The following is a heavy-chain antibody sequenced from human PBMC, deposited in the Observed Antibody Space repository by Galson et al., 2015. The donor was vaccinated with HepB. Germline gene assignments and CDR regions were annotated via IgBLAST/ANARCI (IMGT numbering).Heavy chain of an antibody. Sequence: SLRLSCAASGFTFSSYSMNWVRQAPGKGLEWVSSISSSSSYIYYADSVKGRFTISRDNAKNSLYLQMNSLRAEDTAVYYCAREGDYGDYSSDYWGQGTLVTVSS. J-gene: IGHJ4*02. CDR2: ISSSSSYI. CDR1: GFTFSSYS. D-gene: IGHD4-17*01. V-gene: IGHV3-21*01. CDR3: AREGDYGDYSSDY.